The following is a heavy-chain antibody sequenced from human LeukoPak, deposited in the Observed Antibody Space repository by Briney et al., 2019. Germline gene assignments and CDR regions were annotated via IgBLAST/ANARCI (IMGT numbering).Heavy chain of an antibody. CDR2: ISGTAAST. Sequence: GGSLRVSCAASGFTFSAYALSWVRQAPGKGLEWVSAISGTAASTYYADSVKGRFTISRDNSKSTLYLQMNSLRAEDTAVYYCALSYYYGSGSYDWGQGTLVTVSS. V-gene: IGHV3-23*01. CDR3: ALSYYYGSGSYD. J-gene: IGHJ4*02. CDR1: GFTFSAYA. D-gene: IGHD3-10*01.